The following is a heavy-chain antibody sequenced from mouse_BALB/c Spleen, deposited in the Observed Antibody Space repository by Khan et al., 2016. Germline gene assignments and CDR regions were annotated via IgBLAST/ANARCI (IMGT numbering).Heavy chain of an antibody. CDR2: INPGSSTI. CDR3: ARLGNYNAMDY. Sequence: EVKLLESGGGLVQPGGSLNLSCAASGFDFSRYWMSWARQAPGKGQEWIGEINPGSSTINYTPSLKDKFIISRDNAKNTLYLQMSKVRSEDTALYYGARLGNYNAMDYWGQGTSVTVSS. V-gene: IGHV4-2*02. D-gene: IGHD2-1*01. CDR1: GFDFSRYW. J-gene: IGHJ4*01.